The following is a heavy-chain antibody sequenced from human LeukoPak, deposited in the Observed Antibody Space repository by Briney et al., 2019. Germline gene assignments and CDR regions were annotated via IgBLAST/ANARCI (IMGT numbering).Heavy chain of an antibody. D-gene: IGHD3/OR15-3a*01. CDR3: AKEVARRTGGFDP. V-gene: IGHV4-38-2*02. CDR2: IYHSGTA. CDR1: AYSISNDNY. J-gene: IGHJ5*02. Sequence: PSETLSLTCTVSAYSISNDNYWVWIRQSPGKGLEWIGSIYHSGTAYYNPSLKSRVTISVYTSRNQFSLKLSSVTATDTAVYYCAKEVARRTGGFDPWGQGTLVTVSS.